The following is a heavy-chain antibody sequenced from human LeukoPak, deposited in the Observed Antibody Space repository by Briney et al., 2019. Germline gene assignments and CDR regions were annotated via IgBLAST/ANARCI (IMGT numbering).Heavy chain of an antibody. CDR3: ARGEWDLLFDY. J-gene: IGHJ4*02. D-gene: IGHD1-26*01. Sequence: SETLSLTCTVSGGSISSYHRNWIRQPPGKGLEWIGYIYYSGSTNYNPSLKSRVTISVDTSKNQFSLKLSSVTAADTAVYYCARGEWDLLFDYWGQGTLVTVSS. CDR2: IYYSGST. CDR1: GGSISSYH. V-gene: IGHV4-59*01.